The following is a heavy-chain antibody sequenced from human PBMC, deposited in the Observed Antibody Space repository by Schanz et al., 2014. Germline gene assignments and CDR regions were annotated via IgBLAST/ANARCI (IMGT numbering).Heavy chain of an antibody. V-gene: IGHV3-30*02. CDR1: GFTFTSYS. J-gene: IGHJ4*02. D-gene: IGHD3-10*01. Sequence: QVQLVQSGGGVVQPGGSLRLSCAASGFTFTSYSMHWVRQAPGRGLEWVAFIRYDGSSKYYADSVRGRFTISRDDSKNTLYLQMNSLKTEDTAVYYCTTHGLGYYFDYWGQGTLVPVSS. CDR3: TTHGLGYYFDY. CDR2: IRYDGSSK.